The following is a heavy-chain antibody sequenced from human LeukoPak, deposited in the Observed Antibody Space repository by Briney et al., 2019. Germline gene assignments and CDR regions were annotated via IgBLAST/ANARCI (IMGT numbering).Heavy chain of an antibody. V-gene: IGHV3-72*01. D-gene: IGHD6-13*01. Sequence: GGTLRLSCAASGFTFSDHYMDWVRQAPGKGLEWVVRTRNKANSYTTEYAASVKGRFTISRDDSKNSLYLQMNSLKTEDSAVYYCARSFIAADGTMIKYFDYWGQGTLVTVSS. J-gene: IGHJ4*02. CDR2: TRNKANSYTT. CDR3: ARSFIAADGTMIKYFDY. CDR1: GFTFSDHY.